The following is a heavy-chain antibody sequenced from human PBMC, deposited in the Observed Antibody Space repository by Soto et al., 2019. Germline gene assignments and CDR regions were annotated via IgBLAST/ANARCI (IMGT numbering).Heavy chain of an antibody. Sequence: QVQLQESGPALVKPSETLSLTCIVSGGSISGFFWSWFRQPPEKGLEWIAQIHYTGGSLYNPPLXXPXXISVDTSKTQVSLKVPSGTAADTSLYSCAGHSVTSHYSMEVWGQGTRVSVSS. V-gene: IGHV4-59*08. CDR2: IHYTGGS. CDR1: GGSISGFF. CDR3: AGHSVTSHYSMEV. J-gene: IGHJ6*02. D-gene: IGHD1-26*01.